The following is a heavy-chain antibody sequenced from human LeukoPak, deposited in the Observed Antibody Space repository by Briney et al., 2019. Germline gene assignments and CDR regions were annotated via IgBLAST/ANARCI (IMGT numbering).Heavy chain of an antibody. CDR3: ARHHGDYDPIYYFDY. CDR2: ISTTGRT. V-gene: IGHV4-59*08. CDR1: GGSINNYH. D-gene: IGHD3-22*01. J-gene: IGHJ4*02. Sequence: KASETLSLTCTVTGGSINNYHWSWTRQPPGKGLEWIGYISTTGRTNYNPSLKSRVTISVDTSKNQFSLKLSSVTAADTAVYYCARHHGDYDPIYYFDYWGQGTLVTVSS.